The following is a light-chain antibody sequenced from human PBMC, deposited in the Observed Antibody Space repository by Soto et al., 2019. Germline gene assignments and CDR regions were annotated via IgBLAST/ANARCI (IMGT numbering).Light chain of an antibody. CDR2: RNN. Sequence: QSVLTKPPSASGTPGQRVTISCSRSSSNIGSNYVYWYQQLPGTAPQLLIYRNNQRPSGVPDRFSGSKSGTSASLAISALRSEDEADYYCTVWDDSLRGRLFGGGTKLTVL. V-gene: IGLV1-47*01. J-gene: IGLJ2*01. CDR3: TVWDDSLRGRL. CDR1: SSNIGSNY.